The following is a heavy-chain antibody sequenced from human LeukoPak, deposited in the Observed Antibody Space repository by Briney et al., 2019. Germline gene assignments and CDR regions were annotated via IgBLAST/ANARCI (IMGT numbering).Heavy chain of an antibody. V-gene: IGHV3-23*01. CDR2: ISGRGDST. CDR1: GFTFSSYW. CDR3: AKDSRRGLVVVSGDAFDF. D-gene: IGHD2-15*01. J-gene: IGHJ3*01. Sequence: GGSLRLSCAASGFTFSSYWMSWVRQAPGKGLEWVSAISGRGDSTYYADSEKGRFTISRDNSKNTLYLQMNSLRAEDTALYYCAKDSRRGLVVVSGDAFDFWGQGTMVTVSS.